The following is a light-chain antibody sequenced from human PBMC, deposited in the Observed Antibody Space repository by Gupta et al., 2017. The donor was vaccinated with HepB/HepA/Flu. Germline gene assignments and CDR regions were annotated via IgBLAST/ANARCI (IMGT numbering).Light chain of an antibody. V-gene: IGLV1-44*01. CDR3: SAWNAGLKGFV. Sequence: SMLTQPPSASGAPGQRVTISCTRSNSNIGTHSVNWYQQLPGTAPHLLVYSSDRRPSAVPDRFSGSNSCASPPLAISWLQSEDEDDYYSSAWNAGLKGFVFGTGTKVTVL. CDR1: NSNIGTHS. CDR2: SSD. J-gene: IGLJ1*01.